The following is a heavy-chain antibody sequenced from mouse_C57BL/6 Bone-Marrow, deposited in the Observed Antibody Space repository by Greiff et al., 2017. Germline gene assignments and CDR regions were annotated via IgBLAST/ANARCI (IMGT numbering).Heavy chain of an antibody. Sequence: SGAELVKPGASVKMSCKASGYTFTSYWITWVKQRPGQGLEWIGDIYPGSGSTNYNEKFKSKATLTVDTSSSTAYMQLSSLTSEDSAVYYCAELTGTWWYFDVWGTGTTVTVSS. CDR1: GYTFTSYW. V-gene: IGHV1-55*01. J-gene: IGHJ1*03. D-gene: IGHD4-1*01. CDR3: AELTGTWWYFDV. CDR2: IYPGSGST.